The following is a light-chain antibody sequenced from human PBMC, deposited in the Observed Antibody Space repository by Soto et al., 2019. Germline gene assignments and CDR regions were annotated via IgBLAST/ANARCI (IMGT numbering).Light chain of an antibody. CDR3: QQYDTYPLT. CDR2: DAS. CDR1: QRIDRY. J-gene: IGKJ4*01. Sequence: DIQLTQSPSTLSASVGDRVTITCRASQRIDRYLAWYQQKPGKAPKLLVYDASTLEGGVPSRFSGSASGTEFTLTISGLQPEDVASYYCQQYDTYPLTFGGGTKVDIK. V-gene: IGKV1-5*01.